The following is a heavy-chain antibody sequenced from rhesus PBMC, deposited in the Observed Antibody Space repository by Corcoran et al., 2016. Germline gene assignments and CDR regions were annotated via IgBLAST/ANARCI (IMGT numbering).Heavy chain of an antibody. CDR3: AKSSGSYGLDS. V-gene: IGHV5-2*01. J-gene: IGHJ6*01. CDR1: GYSFTSYW. Sequence: EVQLVQSGAEVKRPGESLRISCKTSGYSFTSYWMSWVRQRPGKGLEWMVMIYPGDSDTRYSPSFQGQVTIAADKSISTAYLQWSSLKASDTATYYCAKSSGSYGLDSWGQGVVVTVSS. CDR2: IYPGDSDT. D-gene: IGHD6-31*01.